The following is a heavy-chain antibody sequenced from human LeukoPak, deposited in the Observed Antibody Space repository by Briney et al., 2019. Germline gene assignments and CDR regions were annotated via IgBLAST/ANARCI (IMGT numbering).Heavy chain of an antibody. Sequence: TGGSLRLSCAASGFTFSSYEMNWVRQAPGRGLEWDSYISSSGSTIYYADSVKGRFTISRDNAKNSLYLQMNSLRAEDTAVYYCARSYYDSSGYYNWFDPWGQGTLVTVSS. J-gene: IGHJ5*02. CDR3: ARSYYDSSGYYNWFDP. CDR2: ISSSGSTI. V-gene: IGHV3-48*03. CDR1: GFTFSSYE. D-gene: IGHD3-22*01.